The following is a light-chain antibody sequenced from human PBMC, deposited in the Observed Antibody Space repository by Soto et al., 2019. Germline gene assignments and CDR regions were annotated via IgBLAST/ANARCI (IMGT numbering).Light chain of an antibody. CDR3: QQYSDWPTT. CDR2: GAS. V-gene: IGKV3-15*01. CDR1: QSLYSN. J-gene: IGKJ1*01. Sequence: DIVMTQSPATLSVSPGERATLSCRASQSLYSNLAWYQQKLGQAPRLLIYGASTRATGIPARFSGSGSGTDFTLTISSLQSEDFAVYYCQQYSDWPTTFGQGTKVEIK.